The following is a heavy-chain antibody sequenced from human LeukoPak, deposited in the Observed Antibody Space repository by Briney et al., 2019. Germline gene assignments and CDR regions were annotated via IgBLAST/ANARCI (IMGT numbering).Heavy chain of an antibody. CDR1: GGSISSGSYY. D-gene: IGHD6-6*01. Sequence: PSETLSLTCTVSGGSISSGSYYWSWIRQPAGKGXXXIGRIYTSGSTNYNPSLKSRVTISVDTSKNQFSLKLSSVTAADTAVYYCATYSSSSGRAYWGQGTLVTVSS. J-gene: IGHJ4*02. CDR2: IYTSGST. V-gene: IGHV4-61*02. CDR3: ATYSSSSGRAY.